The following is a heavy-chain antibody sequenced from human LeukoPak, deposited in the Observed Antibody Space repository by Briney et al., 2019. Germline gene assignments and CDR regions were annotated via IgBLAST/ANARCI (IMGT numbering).Heavy chain of an antibody. CDR1: GFTFSSYS. J-gene: IGHJ6*03. V-gene: IGHV3-21*01. Sequence: GGSLRLSCAASGFTFSSYSMNWVRQAPGKGLEWVSSISSSSSYIYYADSVKGRFTISRDNAKNSLYLQMNSLRAEDTAVYYCARDYYDILTGYYYYYYYYMDVWGKGTTVTVSS. D-gene: IGHD3-9*01. CDR2: ISSSSSYI. CDR3: ARDYYDILTGYYYYYYYYMDV.